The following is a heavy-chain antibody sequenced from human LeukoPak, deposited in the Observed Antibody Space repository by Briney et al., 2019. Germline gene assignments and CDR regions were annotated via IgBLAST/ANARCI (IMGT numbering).Heavy chain of an antibody. V-gene: IGHV1-18*01. CDR2: ISAYNGNT. CDR3: ASARAGYFDWLLNY. J-gene: IGHJ4*02. Sequence: ASVKVSCKASGYTFTSYGISWVRQAPGQGLEWMGWISAYNGNTNYAQKLQGRVTMTTDTSTSTAYMQLRSLRSDDTAVYYCASARAGYFDWLLNYWGQGTLVTVSS. CDR1: GYTFTSYG. D-gene: IGHD3-9*01.